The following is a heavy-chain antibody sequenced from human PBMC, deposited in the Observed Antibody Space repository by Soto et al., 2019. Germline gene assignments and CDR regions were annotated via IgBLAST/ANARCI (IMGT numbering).Heavy chain of an antibody. Sequence: ASVKVSCKASGYTFTRYGISWVRQAPGQGLERMGWISAYNGNTNYAQKLQGRVTMTTDTSTSTAYMELRSLRSDDTAVYYCARAFGIVVVVAATPKYYYYGMDVWGQGTTVTVSS. CDR3: ARAFGIVVVVAATPKYYYYGMDV. CDR1: GYTFTRYG. V-gene: IGHV1-18*01. D-gene: IGHD2-15*01. J-gene: IGHJ6*02. CDR2: ISAYNGNT.